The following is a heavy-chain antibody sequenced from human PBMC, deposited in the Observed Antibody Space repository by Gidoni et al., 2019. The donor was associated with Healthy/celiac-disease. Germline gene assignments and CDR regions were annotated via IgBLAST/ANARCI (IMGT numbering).Heavy chain of an antibody. Sequence: EVQLLESGGGLVQTGGSLRLSCAASGFACSSYAMCWVRQAPGKGLEWVSSISGSVGSTYYADSVKGRFTISRDNSKNTLYLQMNSLRAEDPAVYYCAKDRGSYYFGQIHAFDYWGQGTLVTVSS. CDR3: AKDRGSYYFGQIHAFDY. V-gene: IGHV3-23*01. CDR1: GFACSSYA. J-gene: IGHJ4*02. CDR2: ISGSVGST. D-gene: IGHD1-26*01.